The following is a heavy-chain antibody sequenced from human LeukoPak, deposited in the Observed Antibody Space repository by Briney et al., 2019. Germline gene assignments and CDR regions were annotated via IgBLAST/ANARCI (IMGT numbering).Heavy chain of an antibody. D-gene: IGHD3-22*01. J-gene: IGHJ4*02. CDR1: GFTFSSYA. CDR3: AKDFYYYDSSGYYAGEMYYFDY. CDR2: ISGSGGST. Sequence: PGGSLRLSCAASGFTFSSYAMSWVRQAPGKGLEWVSAISGSGGSTYYADSVKGRFTISRDNSKNTLYLQMNSLRAEDTAVYYCAKDFYYYDSSGYYAGEMYYFDYWGQGTLVTVSS. V-gene: IGHV3-23*01.